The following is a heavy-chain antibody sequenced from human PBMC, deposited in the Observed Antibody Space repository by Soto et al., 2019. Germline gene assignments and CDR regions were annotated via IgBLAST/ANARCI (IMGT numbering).Heavy chain of an antibody. D-gene: IGHD3-10*01. CDR1: GGSISSGGYY. J-gene: IGHJ5*02. CDR2: IYYSGST. V-gene: IGHV4-31*03. CDR3: ARDRHGSGRGWFDP. Sequence: QVQLQESGPGLVKPSQTLSLTCTVSGGSISSGGYYWSWIRQHPGKGLEWIGYIYYSGSTYYNPSLKSRVTISVDTSKNQFSLKLSSVTAADTAVYYGARDRHGSGRGWFDPWGQGTLVTVSS.